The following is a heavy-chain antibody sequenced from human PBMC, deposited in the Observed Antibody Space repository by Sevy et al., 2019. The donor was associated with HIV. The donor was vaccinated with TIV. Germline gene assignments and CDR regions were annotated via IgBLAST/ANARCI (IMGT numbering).Heavy chain of an antibody. D-gene: IGHD6-13*01. CDR3: AHRAGYSSSWRYY. CDR1: GGTFSSYA. CDR2: IIPILGTA. Sequence: ASVKVSCKASGGTFSSYAICWVRQAPGQGLEWMGGIIPILGTANYAQKFQGRVTITADESTSTAYMELSSLRSEDTAVYYCAHRAGYSSSWRYYWGQGTLVTVSS. V-gene: IGHV1-69*13. J-gene: IGHJ4*02.